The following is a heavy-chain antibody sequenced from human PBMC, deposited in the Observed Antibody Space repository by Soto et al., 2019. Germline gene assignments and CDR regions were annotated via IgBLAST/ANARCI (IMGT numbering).Heavy chain of an antibody. V-gene: IGHV4-30-2*01. CDR2: IYHSGSA. J-gene: IGHJ4*02. D-gene: IGHD5-12*01. Sequence: PSETLSLTCIVSGGSISSGGYSWSWSRQPPGKGLEWIGNIYHSGSAYYNPSLRSRVTILVDRSKNQFSLTLTSVTAADTAVYYCVRGGEGFRYTIDFWGKGTLVTVSS. CDR3: VRGGEGFRYTIDF. CDR1: GGSISSGGYS.